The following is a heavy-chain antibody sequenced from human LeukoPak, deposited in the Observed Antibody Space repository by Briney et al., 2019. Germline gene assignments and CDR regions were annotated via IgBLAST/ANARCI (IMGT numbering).Heavy chain of an antibody. CDR2: ISSSSSYI. J-gene: IGHJ1*01. D-gene: IGHD6-13*01. V-gene: IGHV3-21*01. CDR3: VRGAAAGTTDFQH. Sequence: GGSLRLSCAASGFTFSSYSMNWVRQAPGKGLEWVSSISSSSSYIYYADSVKGRFTISRDNAKNSLYLQMNSLRAEDTAVYYCVRGAAAGTTDFQHWGQGTLVTVSS. CDR1: GFTFSSYS.